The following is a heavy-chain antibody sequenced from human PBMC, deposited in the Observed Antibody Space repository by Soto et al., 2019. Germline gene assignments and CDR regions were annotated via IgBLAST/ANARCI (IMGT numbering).Heavy chain of an antibody. CDR2: IYSGGTT. CDR1: GFTVSNNY. D-gene: IGHD6-19*01. Sequence: PGGSLRLSCAASGFTVSNNYMSWVRQAPGKGLEWVSVIYSGGTTYYADSVKGRFTISRDNSKNTLYLQMNSLRAEDTAVYYCARSLPVAPPYFDYWGQGTLVTVSS. V-gene: IGHV3-53*01. CDR3: ARSLPVAPPYFDY. J-gene: IGHJ4*02.